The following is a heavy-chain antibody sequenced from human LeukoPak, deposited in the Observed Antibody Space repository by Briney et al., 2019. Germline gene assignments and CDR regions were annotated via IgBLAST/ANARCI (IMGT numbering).Heavy chain of an antibody. Sequence: SETLSLTCAVYGGSFSGYYWSWIRQPPGKGLEWIGEINHSGSTNYNPSLKSRVTISVDTSKNQFSLKLSSVTAADTAVYYCARDWGKYGMDVWGQGTTVTVSS. V-gene: IGHV4-34*01. D-gene: IGHD3-16*01. J-gene: IGHJ6*02. CDR3: ARDWGKYGMDV. CDR1: GGSFSGYY. CDR2: INHSGST.